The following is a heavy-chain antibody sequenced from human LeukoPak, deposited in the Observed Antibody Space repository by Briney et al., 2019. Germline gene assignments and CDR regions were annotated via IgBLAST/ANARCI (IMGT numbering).Heavy chain of an antibody. CDR1: GFTFSSYS. J-gene: IGHJ6*02. CDR2: ISGSGGST. V-gene: IGHV3-23*01. CDR3: AKSVAARLSYYYGMDV. D-gene: IGHD6-6*01. Sequence: GGSLRLSCAASGFTFSSYSTNWVRQAPGKGLEWVSAISGSGGSTYYADSVKGRFTISRDNSKNTLYLQMNSLRAEDTAVYYCAKSVAARLSYYYGMDVWGQGTTVTVSS.